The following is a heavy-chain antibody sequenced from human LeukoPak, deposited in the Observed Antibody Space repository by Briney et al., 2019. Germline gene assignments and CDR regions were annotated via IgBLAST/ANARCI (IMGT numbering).Heavy chain of an antibody. D-gene: IGHD4-17*01. CDR3: ARERTVTLDY. CDR1: GFTFSSYA. J-gene: IGHJ4*02. V-gene: IGHV3-30-3*01. CDR2: ISYDGSNK. Sequence: GGSLRLSCAASGFTFSSYAMHWVRQAPGKGLEWVAVISYDGSNKYYADSVKGRFTISRDNSENTLYLQMNSLRAEDTAVYYCARERTVTLDYWGQGTLVTVSS.